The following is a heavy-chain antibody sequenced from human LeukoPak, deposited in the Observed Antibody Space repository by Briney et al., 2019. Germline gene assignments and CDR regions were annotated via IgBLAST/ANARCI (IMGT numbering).Heavy chain of an antibody. CDR3: AIAHPPLPRYGMDV. CDR1: GGSISSYY. CDR2: IYYSGST. V-gene: IGHV4-59*08. D-gene: IGHD3-3*02. J-gene: IGHJ6*02. Sequence: SETLSLTCTVSGGSISSYYWSWIRQPPGKGLEWIGYIYYSGSTNYNPSLKSRVTISVDTSKNQFSLKLSSVTAADTAVYYCAIAHPPLPRYGMDVWGQGTTVTVSS.